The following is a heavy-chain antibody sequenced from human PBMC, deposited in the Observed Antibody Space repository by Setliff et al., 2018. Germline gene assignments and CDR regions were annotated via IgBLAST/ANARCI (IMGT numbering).Heavy chain of an antibody. CDR2: IWYDGSNK. CDR3: ARGIYGGNSVVDY. V-gene: IGHV3-33*01. D-gene: IGHD4-17*01. CDR1: GFSFNNYG. J-gene: IGHJ4*02. Sequence: GGSLRLSCEASGFSFNNYGIHWVRQAPGKGLEWVALIWYDGSNKYYADSVKGRFTISRDNSKNTVYLQMNSLRAEDTAVYYCARGIYGGNSVVDYWGQGTLVTVSS.